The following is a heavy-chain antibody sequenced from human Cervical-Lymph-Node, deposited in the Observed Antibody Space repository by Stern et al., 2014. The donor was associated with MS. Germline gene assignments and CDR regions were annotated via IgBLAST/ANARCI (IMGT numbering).Heavy chain of an antibody. CDR1: GGTFSSLS. CDR2: ITPMFETP. V-gene: IGHV1-69*01. J-gene: IGHJ4*02. Sequence: QVQLGQSGAELRKPGSSVKVSCKASGGTFSSLSVSWVRRAPGHGLQWLGGITPMFETPHYVHRFQDRLSIFADVSSETIYMTLSGLTSEDTAIYYCARDQAGIAAHWGQGTLVTVSS. D-gene: IGHD6-13*01. CDR3: ARDQAGIAAH.